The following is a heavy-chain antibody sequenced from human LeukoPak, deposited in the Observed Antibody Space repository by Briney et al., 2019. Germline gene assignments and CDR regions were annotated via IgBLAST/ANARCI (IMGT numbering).Heavy chain of an antibody. D-gene: IGHD3-10*01. Sequence: GGSLKLSCAASGFTFSNYWVHWVRQAPGKGLVWVSRINRDGSTTNYADSVKGRFTVSRDNAKNTLNLQMNSLRAEDTAVYYCARDRKSGESSEIDFWGQGTLVTVSS. CDR2: INRDGSTT. V-gene: IGHV3-74*01. CDR1: GFTFSNYW. J-gene: IGHJ4*02. CDR3: ARDRKSGESSEIDF.